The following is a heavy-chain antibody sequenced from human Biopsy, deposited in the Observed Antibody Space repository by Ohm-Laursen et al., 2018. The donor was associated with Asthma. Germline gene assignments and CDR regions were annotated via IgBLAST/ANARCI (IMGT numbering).Heavy chain of an antibody. J-gene: IGHJ6*02. CDR3: SRDRGGSTRGGYYYYGMDV. Sequence: SLRLSCTASGFTFSDYGLHWVRQPPGKGLEWVSGISWNSGTIAYADSVKGRFTISRDNSNNSVYLQMNSLRPEDTALYFCSRDRGGSTRGGYYYYGMDVWGQGTTVTVSS. CDR2: ISWNSGTI. V-gene: IGHV3-9*01. CDR1: GFTFSDYG. D-gene: IGHD2-15*01.